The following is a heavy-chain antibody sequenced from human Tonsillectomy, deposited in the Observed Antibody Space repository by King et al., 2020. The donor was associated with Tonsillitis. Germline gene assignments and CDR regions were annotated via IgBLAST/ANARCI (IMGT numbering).Heavy chain of an antibody. CDR3: ASYLWFGEFNV. V-gene: IGHV4-61*02. CDR1: GVSISSGSYY. J-gene: IGHJ6*04. CDR2: IYTSGST. D-gene: IGHD3-10*01. Sequence: QLQESGPGLVKPSQTLSLTCTVSGVSISSGSYYWSWIRQPAGKGLEWIGRIYTSGSTNYNPSLKSRVTMSVDTSKNQFSLKLSSVTAADTAVYYCASYLWFGEFNVWGKGTTVTVSS.